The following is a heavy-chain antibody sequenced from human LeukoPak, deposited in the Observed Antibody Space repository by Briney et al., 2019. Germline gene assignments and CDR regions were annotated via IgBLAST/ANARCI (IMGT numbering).Heavy chain of an antibody. V-gene: IGHV3-7*01. CDR2: IKQDGSEK. Sequence: GGSLRLSCAASGLTFSSYWMSWVRQAPGKGLEWVANIKQDGSEKYYVDSVKGRFTISRDNGKNSLYLQMNSLRAEDTAVYYCAEGASPGAFDYWGQGTLVTVSS. CDR3: AEGASPGAFDY. D-gene: IGHD3-10*01. J-gene: IGHJ4*02. CDR1: GLTFSSYW.